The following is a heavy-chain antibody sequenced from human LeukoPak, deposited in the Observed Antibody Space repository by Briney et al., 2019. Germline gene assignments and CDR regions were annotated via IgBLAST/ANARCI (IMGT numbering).Heavy chain of an antibody. CDR3: ARVGKRFSYGQGGYFDY. D-gene: IGHD5-18*01. CDR1: DGSISSGYYY. Sequence: SETLSLTCSVSDGSISSGYYYWAWIRQPPGKGPEWIGSIYYSGTTYPNPSLKSRVTISVDTSKNQFSLKLSSVTAADTAVYYCARVGKRFSYGQGGYFDYWGQGTLVTVSS. CDR2: IYYSGTT. V-gene: IGHV4-39*07. J-gene: IGHJ4*02.